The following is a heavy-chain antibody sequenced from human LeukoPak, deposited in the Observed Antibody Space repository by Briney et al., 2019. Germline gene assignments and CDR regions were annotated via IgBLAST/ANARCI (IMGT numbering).Heavy chain of an antibody. CDR2: ISWNSGSI. CDR1: GFTFDDYA. J-gene: IGHJ3*02. Sequence: GRSLRLSCAASGFTFDDYAMHWVRQAPGKGLERVSGISWNSGSIGYADSVKGRFTISRDNAKNSLYLQMNSLRAEDMALYYCAKDGGYSYGLGHAFDIWGQGTMVTVSS. CDR3: AKDGGYSYGLGHAFDI. D-gene: IGHD5-18*01. V-gene: IGHV3-9*03.